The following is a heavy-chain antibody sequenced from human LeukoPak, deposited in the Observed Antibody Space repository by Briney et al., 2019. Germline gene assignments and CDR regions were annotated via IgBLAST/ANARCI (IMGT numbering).Heavy chain of an antibody. J-gene: IGHJ3*02. CDR2: ISSSSSYI. D-gene: IGHD1-1*01. CDR1: EFTFSSYS. Sequence: NPGGSLRLSCAASEFTFSSYSMNWVRQAPGKGLEWVSSISSSSSYIYYADSVKGRFTISRDNAKNSLYLQMNSLRAEDTAVYYCARSGRTGGDAFDIWGQGTMATVSS. V-gene: IGHV3-21*01. CDR3: ARSGRTGGDAFDI.